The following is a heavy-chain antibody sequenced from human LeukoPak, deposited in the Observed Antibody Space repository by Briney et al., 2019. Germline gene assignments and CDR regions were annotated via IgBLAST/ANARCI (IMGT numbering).Heavy chain of an antibody. CDR2: VYYSGNT. J-gene: IGHJ5*02. CDR1: GGSISSSNYY. D-gene: IGHD6-13*01. CDR3: ARAVTSSSSWYMWVNWFDP. Sequence: SETLSLTCTVSGGSISSSNYYWGWIRQPPGKGLECIGSVYYSGNTYYNPSLKSRVTISVDTSKNQFSLKLSSVTAADTAVYYRARAVTSSSSWYMWVNWFDPWGQGTLVTVSS. V-gene: IGHV4-39*07.